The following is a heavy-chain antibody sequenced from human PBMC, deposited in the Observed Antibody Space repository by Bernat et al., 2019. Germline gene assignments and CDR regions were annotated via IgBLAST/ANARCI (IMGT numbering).Heavy chain of an antibody. J-gene: IGHJ4*02. CDR1: SGSVSSTSSY. V-gene: IGHV4-39*01. Sequence: QLQLQESGPGLVKPSETLSLTCTVSSGSVSSTSSYWGWIRQSPGNGLEWIATIYVSGTTYYNPSPKSRVTISVDTSKNQFSLKISSVTAADTAVYYCVRHGNGWSSEHYFDDWGQGTLVTVSS. CDR2: IYVSGTT. D-gene: IGHD1/OR15-1a*01. CDR3: VRHGNGWSSEHYFDD.